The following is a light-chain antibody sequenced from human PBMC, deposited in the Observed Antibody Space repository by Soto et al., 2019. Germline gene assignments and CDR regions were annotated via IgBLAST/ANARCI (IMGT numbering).Light chain of an antibody. Sequence: EIVLTQSPATLSLSPGERATLSCRASQSVRSFLAWYQQKPGQAPRLLIYDASNRATGVPGRFSGSGSGTDFTLTISSLEPEDFAVYYCQQYNRSPYTFGQGSKLE. CDR3: QQYNRSPYT. V-gene: IGKV3-11*01. J-gene: IGKJ2*01. CDR1: QSVRSF. CDR2: DAS.